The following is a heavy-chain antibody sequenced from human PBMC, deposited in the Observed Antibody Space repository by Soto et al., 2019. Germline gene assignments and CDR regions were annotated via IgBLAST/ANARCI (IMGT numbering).Heavy chain of an antibody. CDR3: ARHILVVPAAARHYYYYGMDV. CDR2: IIPIFGTA. CDR1: GGTFSSYA. Sequence: QVQLVQSGAEVKKPGSSVKVSCKASGGTFSSYAISWVRQAPGQGLEWMGGIIPIFGTANYAQKFQGRVTITADESTSTAYMELSSLRSEDTAVYYYARHILVVPAAARHYYYYGMDVWGQVTTVTVSS. D-gene: IGHD2-2*01. V-gene: IGHV1-69*01. J-gene: IGHJ6*02.